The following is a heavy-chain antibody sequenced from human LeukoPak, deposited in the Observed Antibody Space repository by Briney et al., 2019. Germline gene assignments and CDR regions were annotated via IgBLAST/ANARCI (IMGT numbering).Heavy chain of an antibody. J-gene: IGHJ4*02. CDR2: IYHSGSI. CDR3: ARAYYGSGSYKFDY. Sequence: SETLSLTCAVPGGSISSSNWWSWVRQPPGKGLEWIGEIYHSGSINYNPSLKSRVTISVDKSKNQFSLKLSSVTAADTAVYYCARAYYGSGSYKFDYWGQGTLVTVSS. D-gene: IGHD3-10*01. V-gene: IGHV4-4*02. CDR1: GGSISSSNW.